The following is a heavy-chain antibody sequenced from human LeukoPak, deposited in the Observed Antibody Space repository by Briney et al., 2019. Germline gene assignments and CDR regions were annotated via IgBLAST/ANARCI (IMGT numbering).Heavy chain of an antibody. Sequence: PGRSLRLSCAASGFTFDDYAMHWVRQAPGKGLEGVSGISWNSGSIGYADSVKGRFTISRDNAKNSLYLQMNSLRDEDTALYYCAKDIMSSGDGAFDIWGQGTMVTVSS. CDR3: AKDIMSSGDGAFDI. CDR1: GFTFDDYA. V-gene: IGHV3-9*01. CDR2: ISWNSGSI. J-gene: IGHJ3*02. D-gene: IGHD7-27*01.